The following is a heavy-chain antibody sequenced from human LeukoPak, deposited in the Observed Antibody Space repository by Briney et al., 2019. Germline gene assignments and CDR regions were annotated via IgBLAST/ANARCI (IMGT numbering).Heavy chain of an antibody. CDR3: AKERDDYNTVFDL. V-gene: IGHV3-23*01. CDR1: GFTFSSSA. J-gene: IGHJ4*02. Sequence: GGSPRLSCAASGFTFSSSAMSWVREPPGQGLKWGSAIRATVPYSADSVKGRFTISRENSRNTVYLQMHSLRAGDTAVYYCAKERDDYNTVFDLWGQGTLVTVSS. CDR2: IRATVP. D-gene: IGHD3-22*01.